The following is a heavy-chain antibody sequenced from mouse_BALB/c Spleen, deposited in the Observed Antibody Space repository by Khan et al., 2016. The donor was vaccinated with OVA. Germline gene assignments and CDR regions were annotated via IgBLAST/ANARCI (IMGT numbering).Heavy chain of an antibody. CDR2: ISGDSSTI. D-gene: IGHD1-1*01. CDR1: GFTISTYG. Sequence: EVQLQESGGGLVQPGGSRKLSCAASGFTISTYGMHWVRQAPEKGLEWVAYISGDSSTIYYADTVKGRFTISRDNPKNTLFLQMTSLMSEDTARYYCATSYFYGYYFDYWGPGTTLTVSS. CDR3: ATSYFYGYYFDY. J-gene: IGHJ2*01. V-gene: IGHV5-17*02.